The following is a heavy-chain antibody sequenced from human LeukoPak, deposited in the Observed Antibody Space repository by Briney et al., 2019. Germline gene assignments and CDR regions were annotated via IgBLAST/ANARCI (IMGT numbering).Heavy chain of an antibody. D-gene: IGHD2/OR15-2a*01. CDR2: INPDDKSA. Sequence: PGGSLRLSCAASGVTFSKYWLHWLRQAPGKGLVWVSRINPDDKSASYADSVKGRFTIARDDARKTLYLQMNSLRAEDTAVYYCLTIVETTFDALDIWGQGTMVTVSS. V-gene: IGHV3-74*01. CDR1: GVTFSKYW. J-gene: IGHJ3*02. CDR3: LTIVETTFDALDI.